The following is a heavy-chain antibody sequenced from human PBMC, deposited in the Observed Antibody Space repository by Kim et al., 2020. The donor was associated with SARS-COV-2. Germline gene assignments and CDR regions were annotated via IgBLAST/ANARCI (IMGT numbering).Heavy chain of an antibody. D-gene: IGHD4-4*01. J-gene: IGHJ3*02. V-gene: IGHV4-4*02. CDR2: IYHSGST. Sequence: SETLSLTCAVSGGSISSSNWWSWVRQPPGKGLEWIGEIYHSGSTNYNPSLKSRVTISVDKSKNQFSLKLSSVTAADTAVYYCARETDYSELGSAFDIWGQGTMVTVSS. CDR3: ARETDYSELGSAFDI. CDR1: GGSISSSNW.